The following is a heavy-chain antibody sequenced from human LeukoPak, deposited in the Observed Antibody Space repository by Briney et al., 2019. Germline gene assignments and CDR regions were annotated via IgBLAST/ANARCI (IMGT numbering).Heavy chain of an antibody. CDR2: IYHSGST. D-gene: IGHD2-21*02. CDR3: ARFLYCGGDCYFLDY. CDR1: GGSISSSNW. V-gene: IGHV4-4*02. Sequence: SETLSLTCAVSGGSISSSNWWSWVRQPPGKGLEWIGEIYHSGSTNYNPSLKSRVTISVDKSKNQFSLKLSSVTAADTAIYYCARFLYCGGDCYFLDYWGQGTLVTVSS. J-gene: IGHJ4*02.